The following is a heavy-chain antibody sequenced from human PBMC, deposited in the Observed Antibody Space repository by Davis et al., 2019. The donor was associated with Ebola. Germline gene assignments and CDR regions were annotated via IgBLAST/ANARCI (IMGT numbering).Heavy chain of an antibody. Sequence: GGSLRLSCAAFGFTFSSYSMNWVRQAPGKGLEWVSSISSSSSYIYYADSVKGRFTISRDNAKNSLYLQMNSLRDEDTAVYYCARFIAVAGGIVFHYYFDYWGQGTLVTVSS. J-gene: IGHJ4*02. CDR2: ISSSSSYI. V-gene: IGHV3-21*01. CDR1: GFTFSSYS. D-gene: IGHD6-19*01. CDR3: ARFIAVAGGIVFHYYFDY.